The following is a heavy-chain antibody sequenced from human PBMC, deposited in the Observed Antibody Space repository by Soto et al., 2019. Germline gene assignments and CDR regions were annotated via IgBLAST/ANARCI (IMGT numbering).Heavy chain of an antibody. CDR2: IYYSGRT. Sequence: SETLSLTCTVSGGSISSYYWSWIRQPPGKGLEWIGYIYYSGRTNYNPSLKIRFIFSVDTSKNFFSLKLCFLTAADTAVYYCARRDSSFDYWGRETLVTVSS. CDR1: GGSISSYY. V-gene: IGHV4-59*08. D-gene: IGHD6-19*01. CDR3: ARRDSSFDY. J-gene: IGHJ4*02.